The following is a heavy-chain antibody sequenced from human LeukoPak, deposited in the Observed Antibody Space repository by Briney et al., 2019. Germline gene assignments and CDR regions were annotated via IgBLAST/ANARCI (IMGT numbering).Heavy chain of an antibody. CDR3: VRDRDWGAFDV. D-gene: IGHD3/OR15-3a*01. CDR2: IAFGSGKT. CDR1: GFTFSTTA. Sequence: SVKVSCKASGFTFSTTAMQWVRQARGQRLEWIGWIAFGSGKTKYAQKFQERVTITRDMSTSTAYMELSSLRSEDTAVYYCVRDRDWGAFDVWGQVTMVTVSS. V-gene: IGHV1-58*02. J-gene: IGHJ3*01.